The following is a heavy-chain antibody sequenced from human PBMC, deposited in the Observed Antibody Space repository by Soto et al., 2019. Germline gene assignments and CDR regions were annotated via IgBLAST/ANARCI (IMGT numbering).Heavy chain of an antibody. Sequence: EVQLVESGGGLVKPGGSLRLSCAASGFTFSSYSMNWVRQAPGKGLEWVSYIGSSSTYIYYADSVKGRFTISRDNAKNSLYLQMHSLRAEYTAVYYCATNVVATTRALDIWGQGTMVTVSS. CDR3: ATNVVATTRALDI. D-gene: IGHD1-1*01. V-gene: IGHV3-21*01. CDR2: IGSSSTYI. J-gene: IGHJ3*02. CDR1: GFTFSSYS.